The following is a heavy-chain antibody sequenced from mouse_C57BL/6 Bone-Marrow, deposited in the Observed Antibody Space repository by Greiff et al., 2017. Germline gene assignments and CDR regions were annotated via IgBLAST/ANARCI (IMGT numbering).Heavy chain of an antibody. CDR3: ARDYYGSIFDV. CDR1: GFSLTSYA. CDR2: IWTGGGT. V-gene: IGHV2-9-1*01. Sequence: QVQLKESGPGLVAPSPSLSFTCTVSGFSLTSYAISWVRQPPGKGLEWLGVIWTGGGTTYNSALKSRLSISKDNSKSQVCLKMNSLQTDDTARYYCARDYYGSIFDVWGTGTTVTVSS. J-gene: IGHJ1*03. D-gene: IGHD1-1*01.